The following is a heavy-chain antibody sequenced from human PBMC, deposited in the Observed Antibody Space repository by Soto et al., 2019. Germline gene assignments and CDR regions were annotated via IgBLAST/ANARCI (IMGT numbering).Heavy chain of an antibody. V-gene: IGHV3-33*01. CDR3: VPGGEGNSLGNAEYFQH. Sequence: QAQLVESGGGVVQPGRSLRLSCAASGFTFSSYGMHWVRQAPGKGLEWVAVIWYDGSNKYYADSVKGRFTISRDNSTNTLYLQMNSLRAEDTAVYYCVPGGEGNSLGNAEYFQHWGQGTLVTVSS. CDR1: GFTFSSYG. J-gene: IGHJ1*01. CDR2: IWYDGSNK. D-gene: IGHD3-10*01.